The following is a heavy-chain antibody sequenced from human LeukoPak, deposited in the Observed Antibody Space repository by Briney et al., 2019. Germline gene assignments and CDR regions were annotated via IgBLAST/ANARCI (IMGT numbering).Heavy chain of an antibody. CDR1: GFIFSNYG. Sequence: LPGGSLRLSCAASGFIFSNYGMSWVRQAPGKGLEWVSGINNSGDRRFYADSVKGRFTISRDNSKNTLYLQMNSLRAEDTAVYYCARGWYNFDYWGQGIRVTVSS. D-gene: IGHD6-19*01. V-gene: IGHV3-23*01. CDR2: INNSGDRR. CDR3: ARGWYNFDY. J-gene: IGHJ4*02.